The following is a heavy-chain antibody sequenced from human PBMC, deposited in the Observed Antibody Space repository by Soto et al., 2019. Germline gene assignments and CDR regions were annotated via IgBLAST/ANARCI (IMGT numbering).Heavy chain of an antibody. CDR3: ARTFRQYYYDSSGYSYYFDY. CDR2: IDWDDDK. J-gene: IGHJ4*02. D-gene: IGHD3-22*01. Sequence: GPTLVNATQTLTLTCTFSGFSLSTSVMRVSWIRQPPGKALEWLARIDWDDDKFYSTSLKTRLTISKDTSKNQVVLTMTNMDPVDTATYYCARTFRQYYYDSSGYSYYFDYWGQGTLVTVSS. CDR1: GFSLSTSVMR. V-gene: IGHV2-70*04.